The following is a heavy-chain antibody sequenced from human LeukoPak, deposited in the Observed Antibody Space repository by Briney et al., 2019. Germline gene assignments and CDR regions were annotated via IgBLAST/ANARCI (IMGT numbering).Heavy chain of an antibody. CDR1: GYTFTSYA. J-gene: IGHJ4*02. D-gene: IGHD3-22*01. CDR3: ARGGGPYSSGYYYFGFAY. CDR2: INAGNGNT. Sequence: ASVKVSCKASGYTFTSYAVNWVRQAPGQGLEWMGWINAGNGNTKYSQEFQGRVTITRDTSASTAYMELSSLRSEDMAVYYCARGGGPYSSGYYYFGFAYWGQGTPVTVSS. V-gene: IGHV1-3*03.